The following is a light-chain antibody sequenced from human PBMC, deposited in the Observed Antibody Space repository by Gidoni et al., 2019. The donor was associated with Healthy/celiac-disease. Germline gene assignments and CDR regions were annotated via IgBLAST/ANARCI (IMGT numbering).Light chain of an antibody. Sequence: QSALTQPASVSGSHGPSITISCTGTSSDVGGYNYVSWYQQHPCKAPKLMIYYVSTRSSGVSNRFAGTKSGNTASLTISGLQAEDEADYYCSSYTSSSTLVFGGGTKLTVL. CDR2: YVS. CDR3: SSYTSSSTLV. CDR1: SSDVGGYNY. J-gene: IGLJ2*01. V-gene: IGLV2-14*03.